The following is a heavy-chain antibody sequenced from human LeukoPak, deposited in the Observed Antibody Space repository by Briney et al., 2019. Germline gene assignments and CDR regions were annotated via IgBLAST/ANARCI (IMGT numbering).Heavy chain of an antibody. CDR3: ARAYSSGYVLPQYYFDY. CDR2: IYYSGST. J-gene: IGHJ4*02. CDR1: GGSISSSSYY. Sequence: SETLSLTCTVSGGSISSSSYYWGWIRQPPGKGLEWIGSIYYSGSTYYNPSLKSRVTISVDTSKNQFSLKLSSVTAADTAVYYCARAYSSGYVLPQYYFDYWGQGTLVTVSS. V-gene: IGHV4-39*07. D-gene: IGHD3-22*01.